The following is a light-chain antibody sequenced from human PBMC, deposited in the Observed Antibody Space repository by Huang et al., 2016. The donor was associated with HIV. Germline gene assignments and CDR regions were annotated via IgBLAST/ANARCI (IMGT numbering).Light chain of an antibody. V-gene: IGKV3-15*01. CDR1: QSVSSN. CDR2: GAS. Sequence: EIVMTQSPATLSVSPGERATLSCRASQSVSSNLAWYQQKPGQAPRLLIYGASTRATGIPARFSGSGSGTEFTLTISSLQSEDFAVYYCQQYNTPPITFGQGTRLEMK. J-gene: IGKJ5*01. CDR3: QQYNTPPIT.